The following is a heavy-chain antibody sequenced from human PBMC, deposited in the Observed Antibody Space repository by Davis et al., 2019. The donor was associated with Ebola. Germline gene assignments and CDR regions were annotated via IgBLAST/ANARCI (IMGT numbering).Heavy chain of an antibody. CDR3: ARDSFRQAKDI. Sequence: ASVKVSCKASGGTFSSYATSWVRQAPGQGLEWMGWISAYNGNTNYAQKLQGRVTMTTDTSTSTAYMELRSLRSDDTAVYYCARDSFRQAKDIWGQGTMVTVSS. J-gene: IGHJ3*02. CDR1: GGTFSSYA. CDR2: ISAYNGNT. V-gene: IGHV1-18*01.